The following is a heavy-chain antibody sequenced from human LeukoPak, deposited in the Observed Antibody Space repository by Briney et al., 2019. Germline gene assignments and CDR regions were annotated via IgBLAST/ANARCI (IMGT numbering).Heavy chain of an antibody. CDR3: ARHRGLGYYDFWSGLDY. D-gene: IGHD3-3*01. J-gene: IGHJ4*02. Sequence: SETLSLTCTVSGGSISSYYWSWIRQPPGKGLEWIGYIYYSGSTNYNPSLKSRVTISVDTSKNQFSLKLSPVTAADTAVYYCARHRGLGYYDFWSGLDYWGQGTLITVSS. V-gene: IGHV4-59*08. CDR1: GGSISSYY. CDR2: IYYSGST.